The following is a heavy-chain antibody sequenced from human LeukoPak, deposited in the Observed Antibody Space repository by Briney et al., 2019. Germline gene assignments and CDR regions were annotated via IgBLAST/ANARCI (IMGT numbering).Heavy chain of an antibody. D-gene: IGHD1-26*01. J-gene: IGHJ3*02. Sequence: SETLSLTCTVSGGSISSSNSYWGWIRQPPGKRLDWIGTIYYSGSTYYNPSLKSRVTISVDTSKHQFSLKLSSVTAADTAVYYCARRKYSGSSGPYDGFDIWGQGTMVTVSS. V-gene: IGHV4-39*01. CDR2: IYYSGST. CDR1: GGSISSSNSY. CDR3: ARRKYSGSSGPYDGFDI.